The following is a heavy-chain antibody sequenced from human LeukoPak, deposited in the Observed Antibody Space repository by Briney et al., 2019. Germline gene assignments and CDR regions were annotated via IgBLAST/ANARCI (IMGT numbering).Heavy chain of an antibody. V-gene: IGHV3-21*01. Sequence: PGGSLRLSCAASGFTFSGYSMNWVRQAPGKGLEWVSSISSSSSYIYYADSVKGRFTISRDNAKNSLYLQMNSLRAEDTAVYYCARDQLNTAMTRPADYWGQGTLVTVSS. CDR2: ISSSSSYI. D-gene: IGHD5-18*01. CDR3: ARDQLNTAMTRPADY. J-gene: IGHJ4*02. CDR1: GFTFSGYS.